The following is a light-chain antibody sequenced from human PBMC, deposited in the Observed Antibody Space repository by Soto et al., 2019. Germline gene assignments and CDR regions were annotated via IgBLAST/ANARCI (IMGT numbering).Light chain of an antibody. CDR2: DAS. J-gene: IGKJ1*01. CDR1: QSISTW. V-gene: IGKV1-5*01. Sequence: DIQMTQSPSTLSASVGDRVTITCRASQSISTWLAWYQQKPGKAPKLLIYDASTLESGVPSRFSGSGSGTEFTLTISGLQPDDFAVYYCHQYGTSPPWTFGQGTRVE. CDR3: HQYGTSPPWT.